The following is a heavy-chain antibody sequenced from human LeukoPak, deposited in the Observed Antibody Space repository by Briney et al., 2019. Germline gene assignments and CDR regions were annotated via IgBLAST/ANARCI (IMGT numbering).Heavy chain of an antibody. CDR2: ICHDGSDK. Sequence: GGSLRLSCAASGFTFSSHGMHWVRQAPGKGLEWVSSICHDGSDKHYADSVKGRFTISRDNSKNTLYLQMNNLRGEDTAVYYCAKGYYYMDVWGKGTTVTVSS. J-gene: IGHJ6*03. CDR3: AKGYYYMDV. CDR1: GFTFSSHG. V-gene: IGHV3-30*02.